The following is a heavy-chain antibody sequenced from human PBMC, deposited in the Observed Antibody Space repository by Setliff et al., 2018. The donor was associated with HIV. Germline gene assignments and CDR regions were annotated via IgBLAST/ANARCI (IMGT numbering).Heavy chain of an antibody. CDR2: ISNYGGST. V-gene: IGHV3-64D*09. J-gene: IGHJ4*02. CDR3: VKAISGNYYHRFDS. D-gene: IGHD1-26*01. Sequence: RLSCSGSGFTFSNYAMHWVRQAPGKGLEYVSAISNYGGSTYYADSLKGRFTISRDNSRNTLYLQMSNLRADDTAVYYCVKAISGNYYHRFDSWGQGTLVTVSS. CDR1: GFTFSNYA.